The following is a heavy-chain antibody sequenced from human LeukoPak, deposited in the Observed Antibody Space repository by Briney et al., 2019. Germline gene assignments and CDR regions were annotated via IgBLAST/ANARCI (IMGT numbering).Heavy chain of an antibody. Sequence: PGGSLRLSCAASGDSGFTFSDHNMDWVRQAPGKGLEWVSAISGSGGSTYYADSVKGRFTISRDNSKNTLYLQMNSLRAEDTAVYYCAKGPPWEWELLLRGYYFDYWGQGSLVTVSS. CDR2: ISGSGGST. J-gene: IGHJ4*02. D-gene: IGHD1-26*01. CDR3: AKGPPWEWELLLRGYYFDY. CDR1: GDSGFTFSDHN. V-gene: IGHV3-23*01.